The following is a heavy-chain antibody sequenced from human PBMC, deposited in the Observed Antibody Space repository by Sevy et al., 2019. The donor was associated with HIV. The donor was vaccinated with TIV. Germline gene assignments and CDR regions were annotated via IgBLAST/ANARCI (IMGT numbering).Heavy chain of an antibody. CDR2: ISGHGGST. CDR1: GFIFSSYA. J-gene: IGHJ4*02. D-gene: IGHD3-3*01. Sequence: GGSLRLSCAASGFIFSSYAMSWVRQAPGKGLEWVSTISGHGGSTYYADSVKGRFTISRDNSKNTLDLQMNSLRAEDTAVYYCAGGFWSGFDYWGQGTLVTVSS. V-gene: IGHV3-23*01. CDR3: AGGFWSGFDY.